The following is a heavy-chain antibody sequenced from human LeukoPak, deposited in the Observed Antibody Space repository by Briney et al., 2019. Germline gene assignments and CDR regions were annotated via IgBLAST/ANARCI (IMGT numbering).Heavy chain of an antibody. Sequence: GGSLRLSCAASGFTFSSYGMHWVRQAPGKGLEWVAVISYDGSNKYYADSVKGRFTISRDNSKNTLYLQMNSLRAEDTAVYYCETADCSSTSCYRLWGQGTLVTVSS. CDR1: GFTFSSYG. J-gene: IGHJ4*02. D-gene: IGHD2-2*01. CDR3: ETADCSSTSCYRL. CDR2: ISYDGSNK. V-gene: IGHV3-30*03.